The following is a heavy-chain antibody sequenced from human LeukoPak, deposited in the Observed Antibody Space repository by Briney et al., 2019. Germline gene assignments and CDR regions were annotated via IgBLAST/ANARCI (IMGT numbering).Heavy chain of an antibody. CDR1: GFTFSNAW. V-gene: IGHV3-15*01. Sequence: GGSLRLSCAASGFTFSNAWMSWVRQAPGKGLEWVVRIKSKTDGGTTDYAAPVKGRFTISRDDSKNTLYLQMNSLKTEDTAVYYCTTLTSYGIFDYWGQGTLVTVSS. J-gene: IGHJ4*02. CDR3: TTLTSYGIFDY. CDR2: IKSKTDGGTT. D-gene: IGHD2-2*01.